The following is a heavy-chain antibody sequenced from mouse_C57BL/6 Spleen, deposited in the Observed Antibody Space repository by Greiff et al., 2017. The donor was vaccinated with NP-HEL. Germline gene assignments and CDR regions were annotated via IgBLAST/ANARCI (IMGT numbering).Heavy chain of an antibody. CDR2: IWRGGST. Sequence: QVQLQQSGPGLVQPSQSLSITCTVSGFSLTSYGVHWVRQSPGKGLEWLGVIWRGGSTDYNAAFMSRLSITKDNSKSQVFFKMNSLQADDTAIYYCAKTYYYGSSSSYWYFDVWGTGTTVTVSS. CDR3: AKTYYYGSSSSYWYFDV. D-gene: IGHD1-1*01. J-gene: IGHJ1*03. CDR1: GFSLTSYG. V-gene: IGHV2-5*01.